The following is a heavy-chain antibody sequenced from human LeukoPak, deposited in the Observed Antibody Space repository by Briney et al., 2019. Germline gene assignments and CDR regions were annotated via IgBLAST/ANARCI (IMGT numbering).Heavy chain of an antibody. J-gene: IGHJ4*02. CDR3: AKLGVASADNNYFDY. CDR1: GFTFDDYA. V-gene: IGHV3-9*01. CDR2: ISWNSGSI. D-gene: IGHD1-26*01. Sequence: PGGSLRLSCAASGFTFDDYAMHWVRQAPGKGLEWVSGISWNSGSIGYADSVKGRFTISRDNAKNSLYLQMNSLRVEDTALYYCAKLGVASADNNYFDYWGQGTLVTVSS.